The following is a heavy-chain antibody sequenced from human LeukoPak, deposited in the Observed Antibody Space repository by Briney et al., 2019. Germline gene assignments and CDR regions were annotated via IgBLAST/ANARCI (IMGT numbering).Heavy chain of an antibody. CDR1: GGTFSSYS. CDR3: ARDLKPIYYFDY. J-gene: IGHJ4*02. Sequence: ASVKVSCKASGGTFSSYSISWVRQAPGQGLEWMGWISAYNGDTNYAQKLQGRVTMTTDTSTSTAYMELRSLRSDDTAVYYCARDLKPIYYFDYWGQGTLVTVSS. CDR2: ISAYNGDT. V-gene: IGHV1-18*01. D-gene: IGHD3-3*02.